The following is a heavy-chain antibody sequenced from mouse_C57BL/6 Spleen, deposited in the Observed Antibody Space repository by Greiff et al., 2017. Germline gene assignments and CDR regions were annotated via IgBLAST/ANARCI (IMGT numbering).Heavy chain of an antibody. CDR3: ARDQDYYGSSCAY. V-gene: IGHV3-6*01. D-gene: IGHD1-1*01. Sequence: ESGPGLVKPSQSLSLTCSVTGYSITSGYYWNWIRQFPGNKLEWMGYISYDGSNNYNPSLKNRISITRDTSKNQFFLKLNSVTTEDTATYYCARDQDYYGSSCAYWGQGTLVTVSA. CDR2: ISYDGSN. J-gene: IGHJ3*01. CDR1: GYSITSGYY.